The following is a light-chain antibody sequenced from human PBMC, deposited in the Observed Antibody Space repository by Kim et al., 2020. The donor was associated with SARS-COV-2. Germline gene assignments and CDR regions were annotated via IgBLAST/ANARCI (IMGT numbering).Light chain of an antibody. CDR2: DAS. V-gene: IGKV3-15*01. J-gene: IGKJ1*01. Sequence: PGETATLSCRASQSISSKVAWYQQKPGQAPRLLIYDASTRATGIPARFSGSGSGTDFTLTISRLQSEDLAVYHCQQYDDWPPWTFGQGTKVDIK. CDR1: QSISSK. CDR3: QQYDDWPPWT.